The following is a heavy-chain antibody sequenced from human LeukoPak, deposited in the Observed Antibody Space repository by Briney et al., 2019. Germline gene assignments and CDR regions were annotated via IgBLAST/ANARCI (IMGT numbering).Heavy chain of an antibody. V-gene: IGHV4-30-2*01. CDR1: GGSISSGGYS. CDR2: IYHSGST. CDR3: ARRNKYCSSTSCYQYYFDY. D-gene: IGHD2-2*01. J-gene: IGHJ4*02. Sequence: PSQTLSLTCAVSGGSISSGGYSWSWIRQPPGKGLEWIGYIYHSGSTYYNPSLKSRVTISVDTSKNQFSLKLSSVTAADTAVYYCARRNKYCSSTSCYQYYFDYWGQGTLVTVSS.